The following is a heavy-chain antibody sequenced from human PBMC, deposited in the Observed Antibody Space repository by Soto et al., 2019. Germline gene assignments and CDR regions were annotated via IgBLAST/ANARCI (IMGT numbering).Heavy chain of an antibody. CDR3: ATENYYDSSGY. Sequence: QVQLQQWGAGLLKPSETLSLTCAVYGGSFSGYYWSWIRQPPGKGLEWIGEINHSGSTNYNPSLKSRVTISVDTSKNQFSLKLSSVTAADTAVYYCATENYYDSSGYWGQGTLVTVSS. CDR1: GGSFSGYY. D-gene: IGHD3-22*01. CDR2: INHSGST. V-gene: IGHV4-34*01. J-gene: IGHJ4*02.